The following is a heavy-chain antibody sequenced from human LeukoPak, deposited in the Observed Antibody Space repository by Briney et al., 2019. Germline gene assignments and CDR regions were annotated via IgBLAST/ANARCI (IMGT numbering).Heavy chain of an antibody. Sequence: SETLSLTCTVSGGSIGTYYWSWVRQPQGTGLEWIGYIYVTGTRYNPYLQSRVTISVDSSRNNFFLKMTSVPAAATAVYYCAGHLGGGIEDMDVWGRGTKVTVSS. CDR1: GGSIGTYY. D-gene: IGHD3-16*02. V-gene: IGHV4-59*08. J-gene: IGHJ6*03. CDR3: AGHLGGGIEDMDV. CDR2: IYVTGT.